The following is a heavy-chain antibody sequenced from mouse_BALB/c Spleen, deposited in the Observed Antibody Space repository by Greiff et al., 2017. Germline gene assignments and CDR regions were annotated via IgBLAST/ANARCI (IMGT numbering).Heavy chain of an antibody. J-gene: IGHJ3*01. D-gene: IGHD2-3*01. CDR2: IYPGDGDT. CDR3: ASYDGYYWFAY. CDR1: GYTFTSYW. V-gene: IGHV1-87*01. Sequence: QVQLKQSGAELARPGASVKLSCKASGYTFTSYWMQWVKQRPGQGLEWIGAIYPGDGDTRYTQKFKGKATLTADKSSSTAYMQLSSLASEDSAVYYCASYDGYYWFAYWGQGTLVTVSA.